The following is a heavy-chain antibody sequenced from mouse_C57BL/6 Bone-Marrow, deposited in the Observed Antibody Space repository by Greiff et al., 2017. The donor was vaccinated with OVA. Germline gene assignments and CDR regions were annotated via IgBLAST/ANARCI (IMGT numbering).Heavy chain of an antibody. D-gene: IGHD2-3*01. J-gene: IGHJ3*01. CDR3: EGYDGYYLFAY. CDR2: IYPRSGNT. V-gene: IGHV1-81*01. CDR1: GYTFTSYG. Sequence: QVQLQQSGAELARPGASVKLSCKASGYTFTSYGISWVKKRTGQGLEWIGEIYPRSGNTYYNEKFKGKATLTADKSSSTAYMELRSLTSEDSAVYFCEGYDGYYLFAYWGQGTLVTVSA.